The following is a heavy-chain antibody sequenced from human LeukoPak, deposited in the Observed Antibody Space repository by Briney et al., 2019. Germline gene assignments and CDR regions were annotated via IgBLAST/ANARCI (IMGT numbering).Heavy chain of an antibody. CDR3: AKSLPAARYYFDS. CDR2: ISYDGSSE. Sequence: GGSLRLPCVASEITYSRNAMHWVRQAPGKGLEWVALISYDGSSESYADSVKGRFTISGDNSKNTLYLQMNSLRAEDTAVYYCAKSLPAARYYFDSWGQGTLVTVSS. J-gene: IGHJ4*02. D-gene: IGHD6-6*01. V-gene: IGHV3-30*18. CDR1: EITYSRNA.